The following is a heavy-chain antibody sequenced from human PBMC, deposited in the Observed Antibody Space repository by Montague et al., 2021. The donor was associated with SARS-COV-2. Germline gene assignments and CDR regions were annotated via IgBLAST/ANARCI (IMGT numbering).Heavy chain of an antibody. CDR3: ARDIGGSTVTTGGFDY. V-gene: IGHV4-31*03. CDR1: GGSISSGGYY. D-gene: IGHD4-17*01. Sequence: TLSLTYTVSGGSISSGGYYWSWIRQHPGKGLEWIGYIYYSGSTYYNPSLKSRVTISVDTSKNQFSLKLSSVTAADTAVYYCARDIGGSTVTTGGFDYWGQGTLVTVSS. CDR2: IYYSGST. J-gene: IGHJ4*02.